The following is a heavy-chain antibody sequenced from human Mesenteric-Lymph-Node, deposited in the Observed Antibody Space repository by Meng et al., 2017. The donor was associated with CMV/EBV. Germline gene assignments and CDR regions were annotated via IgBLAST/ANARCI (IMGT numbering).Heavy chain of an antibody. CDR3: ARPGGYGSRSYSFDY. J-gene: IGHJ4*02. CDR1: GYTFINYW. Sequence: SGYTFINYWIDWVRQMPGKGLEWMGTIYPGDSHTRYSPSFQGQVTISVDKSISTAYLQWTSLKASDTAMYYCARPGGYGSRSYSFDYWGQGTLVTVSS. D-gene: IGHD3-10*01. V-gene: IGHV5-51*01. CDR2: IYPGDSHT.